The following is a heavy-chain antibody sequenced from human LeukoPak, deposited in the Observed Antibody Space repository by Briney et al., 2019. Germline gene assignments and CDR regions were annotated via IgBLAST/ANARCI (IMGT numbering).Heavy chain of an antibody. V-gene: IGHV4-30-4*01. CDR1: GGSVSSSGYC. CDR3: ARDVGGYGHFDY. J-gene: IGHJ4*02. Sequence: PSQTLSLTCPVSGGSVSSSGYCWSWIRQPPGKGLEWIGYIYYSGGTYYNPSLKGRVSISLDTSKMQFSLKLSSVTAADTALYYCARDVGGYGHFDYWGQGTLVTVSS. CDR2: IYYSGGT. D-gene: IGHD5-12*01.